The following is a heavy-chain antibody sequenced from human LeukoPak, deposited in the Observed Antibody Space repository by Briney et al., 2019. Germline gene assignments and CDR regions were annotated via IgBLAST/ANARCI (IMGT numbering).Heavy chain of an antibody. CDR3: ARVSPPYNWFGP. CDR1: GGSFSGYY. CDR2: INHSGST. V-gene: IGHV4-34*01. Sequence: PSETLSLTCAVYGGSFSGYYWSWIRQPPGKGLEWIGEINHSGSTNYNPSLKSRVTISVDTSKNQFSLKLSSMTAADTAVYYCARVSPPYNWFGPWGQGTLVTVSS. J-gene: IGHJ5*02.